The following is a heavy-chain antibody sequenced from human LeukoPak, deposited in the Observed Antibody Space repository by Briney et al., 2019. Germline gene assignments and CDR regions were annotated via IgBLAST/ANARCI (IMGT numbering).Heavy chain of an antibody. CDR3: ARGWYGPDS. Sequence: GGSLNPSCAASGVTFSSHSMHWVRQAPGKGLVWVSGISRDGTSTNYADAVKGRFTISRDNAKNTLYLQMNSLRVEDTAVYSCARGWYGPDSCGQGTLVTVSS. V-gene: IGHV3-74*01. CDR1: GVTFSSHS. D-gene: IGHD2-15*01. J-gene: IGHJ5*01. CDR2: ISRDGTST.